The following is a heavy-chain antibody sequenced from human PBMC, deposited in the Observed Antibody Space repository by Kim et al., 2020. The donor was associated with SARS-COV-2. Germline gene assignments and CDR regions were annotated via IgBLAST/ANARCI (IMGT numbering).Heavy chain of an antibody. CDR1: EFSVSTKT. D-gene: IGHD1-20*01. CDR3: AGDNYNNYWYKY. Sequence: GGSLRLSCAASEFSVSTKTMTWFRQATGKGLEWVSIIYRNGTTYYADSVKGRFTTSRDTSKNTLYLQMDNLRADDTAVYYCAGDNYNNYWYKYWGQGTLVTVSA. V-gene: IGHV3-53*01. CDR2: IYRNGTT. J-gene: IGHJ4*02.